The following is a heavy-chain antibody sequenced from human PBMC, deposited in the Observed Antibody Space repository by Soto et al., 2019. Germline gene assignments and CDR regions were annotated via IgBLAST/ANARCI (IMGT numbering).Heavy chain of an antibody. CDR3: SRGARTGDPFVDFDY. CDR2: VSHAGNIK. D-gene: IGHD7-27*01. J-gene: IGHJ4*02. Sequence: QVQLVESGGGVVQPGRSLRLSCAASGFSFSDYALHWVRQAPGKGLEWVTLVSHAGNIKYYADSVKGRFTVSKDNSKNTLYLQMSTLRTEDTAIYYCSRGARTGDPFVDFDYWGQGILVTVS. CDR1: GFSFSDYA. V-gene: IGHV3-30-3*01.